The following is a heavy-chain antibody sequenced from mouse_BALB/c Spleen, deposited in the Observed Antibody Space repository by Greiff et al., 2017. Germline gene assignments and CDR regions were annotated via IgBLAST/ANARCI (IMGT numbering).Heavy chain of an antibody. CDR1: GYSITSDYA. J-gene: IGHJ1*01. CDR2: ISYSGST. Sequence: VQLKESGPGLVKPSQSLSLTCTVTGYSITSDYAWNWIRQFPGNKLEWMGYISYSGSTSYNPSLKSRISITRDTSKNQFFLQLNSVTTEDTATYYCARCNYVWYFDVWGAGTTVTVSS. D-gene: IGHD2-1*01. CDR3: ARCNYVWYFDV. V-gene: IGHV3-2*02.